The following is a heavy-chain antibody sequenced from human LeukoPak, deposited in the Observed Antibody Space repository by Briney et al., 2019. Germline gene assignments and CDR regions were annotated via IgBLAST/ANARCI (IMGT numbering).Heavy chain of an antibody. CDR2: IYYSGST. Sequence: SETLSLTCTVSGGSISSYYWGWIRQPPGKGLEWIGSIYYSGSTYYNPSLKSRVTISVDTSKNQFSLKLSSVTAADTAVYYCARLTQYCSSTSCSKGVDYWGQGTLVTVSS. CDR3: ARLTQYCSSTSCSKGVDY. CDR1: GGSISSYY. J-gene: IGHJ4*02. V-gene: IGHV4-39*01. D-gene: IGHD2-2*01.